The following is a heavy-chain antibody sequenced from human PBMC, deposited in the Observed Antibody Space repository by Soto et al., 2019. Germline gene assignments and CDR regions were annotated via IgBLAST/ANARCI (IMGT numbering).Heavy chain of an antibody. J-gene: IGHJ5*02. Sequence: SVKVSCKASGGTFSSYAISWVRQAPGQGLEWMGGIIPIFGTANYAQKFQGRVTITADESTSTTYMELSSLRSEDAAVYYCARRVMAARPYWFDPWGQGTLVTVSP. CDR3: ARRVMAARPYWFDP. CDR1: GGTFSSYA. D-gene: IGHD6-6*01. V-gene: IGHV1-69*13. CDR2: IIPIFGTA.